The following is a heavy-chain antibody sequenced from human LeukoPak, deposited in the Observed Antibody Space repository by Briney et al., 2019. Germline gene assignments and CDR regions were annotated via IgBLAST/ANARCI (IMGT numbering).Heavy chain of an antibody. V-gene: IGHV4-4*07. J-gene: IGHJ6*03. CDR2: IYTSGST. Sequence: GSLRLSCAASGFTFSSYAMSWIRQPAGKGLEWIGRIYTSGSTNYNPSLKSRVTMSVDTSKNQFSLKLSSVTAADTAVYYCARERSYDFWSGYSGDYCYMDVWGKGTTVTVSS. CDR1: GFTFSSYA. CDR3: ARERSYDFWSGYSGDYCYMDV. D-gene: IGHD3-3*01.